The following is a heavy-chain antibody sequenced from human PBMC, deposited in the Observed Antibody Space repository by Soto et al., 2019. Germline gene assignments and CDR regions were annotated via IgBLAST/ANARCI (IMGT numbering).Heavy chain of an antibody. D-gene: IGHD3-22*01. Sequence: PGGSLRLSCAASGFTFSSYWMSWVRQAPGKGLEWVANIKQDGSEKYYVDSVKGRFTIFRDNAKNSLYLQMNSLRAEDTAVYYCARDPTGYYYDSSGYYFDYWGQGTLVTVSS. CDR2: IKQDGSEK. CDR3: ARDPTGYYYDSSGYYFDY. CDR1: GFTFSSYW. J-gene: IGHJ4*02. V-gene: IGHV3-7*04.